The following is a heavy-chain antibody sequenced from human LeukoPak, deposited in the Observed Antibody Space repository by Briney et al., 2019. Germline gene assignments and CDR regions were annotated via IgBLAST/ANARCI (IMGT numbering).Heavy chain of an antibody. CDR3: ARAYCSGGSCYRAHCYYYYMDV. D-gene: IGHD2-15*01. J-gene: IGHJ6*03. Sequence: GGSLRLSCAASGFTFSSYWMHWVRQAPGKGLVWVSRINRDGSSTSYADSVKGRFTISRGNAKNTLYLQMNSLRAEDTAVYYCARAYCSGGSCYRAHCYYYYMDVWGKGTTVTVSS. CDR2: INRDGSST. V-gene: IGHV3-74*01. CDR1: GFTFSSYW.